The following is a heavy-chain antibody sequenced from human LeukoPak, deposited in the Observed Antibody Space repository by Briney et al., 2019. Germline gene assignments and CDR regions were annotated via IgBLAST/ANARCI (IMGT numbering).Heavy chain of an antibody. Sequence: ASVTVSCKASGYTFTSYDINWVRQATGQGLEWMGWMNPNSGNTGYAQKFQGRVTMTRNTSISTAYMELSSLRSEDTAVYYCARGLATLNLERRRYYYYMDVWGKGTTVTISS. J-gene: IGHJ6*03. CDR1: GYTFTSYD. V-gene: IGHV1-8*01. CDR2: MNPNSGNT. D-gene: IGHD1-1*01. CDR3: ARGLATLNLERRRYYYYMDV.